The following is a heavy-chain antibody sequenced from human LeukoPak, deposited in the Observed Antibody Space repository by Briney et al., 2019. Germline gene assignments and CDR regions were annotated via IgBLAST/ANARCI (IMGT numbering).Heavy chain of an antibody. CDR1: GYTFTGYY. V-gene: IGHV1-2*02. Sequence: ASVKVSCKASGYTFTGYYMHLVRQAPGQGREWMGWINPNSGGTKYAQKLQGRVTMTRDTPISTAYMEVSRLRSDDTAVYYCARKVPVVPAAWYYYYYGMDGWGQETTVTVS. J-gene: IGHJ6*01. CDR2: INPNSGGT. D-gene: IGHD2-2*01. CDR3: ARKVPVVPAAWYYYYYGMDG.